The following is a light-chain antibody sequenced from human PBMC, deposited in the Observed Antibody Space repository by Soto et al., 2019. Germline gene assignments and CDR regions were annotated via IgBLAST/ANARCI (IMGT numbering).Light chain of an antibody. J-gene: IGKJ1*01. Sequence: EIVMTQSPATLSVSPGVRATLSCRASPSVSSNLAWYQQKPGQAPRLLSYGASTRATGIPARFSCSGYGTAFTLTISSLQSEDFAIYFCQQYNNWPPDRTFGQGTKVEIK. CDR3: QQYNNWPPDRT. CDR1: PSVSSN. V-gene: IGKV3-15*01. CDR2: GAS.